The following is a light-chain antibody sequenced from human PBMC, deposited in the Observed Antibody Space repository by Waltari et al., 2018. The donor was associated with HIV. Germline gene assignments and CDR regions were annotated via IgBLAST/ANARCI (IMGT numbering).Light chain of an antibody. V-gene: IGKV1-39*01. CDR1: QSISSY. CDR3: QQSYSTILT. Sequence: DIQMTQSTSSLSASVGDRVTITCRASQSISSYLNWYQQKPGKAPKLLIYAASSLQSGVPSRFSGSGSGTDFTLTISSLQPEDFATYYCQQSYSTILTFGQGTKLEIK. J-gene: IGKJ2*01. CDR2: AAS.